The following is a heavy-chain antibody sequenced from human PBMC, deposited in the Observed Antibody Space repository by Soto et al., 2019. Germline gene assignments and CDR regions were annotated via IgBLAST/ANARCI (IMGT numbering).Heavy chain of an antibody. J-gene: IGHJ6*02. CDR2: ISYDGSNK. Sequence: SLRLSCAASGFTFSSYGMHWVRQAPGKGLEWVAVISYDGSNKYYADSVKGRFTISRDNSKNTLYLQMNSLRAEDTAVYYCAGGYSGYDYYYYYYGMDVWGQGTTVTAP. D-gene: IGHD5-12*01. CDR3: AGGYSGYDYYYYYYGMDV. CDR1: GFTFSSYG. V-gene: IGHV3-30*03.